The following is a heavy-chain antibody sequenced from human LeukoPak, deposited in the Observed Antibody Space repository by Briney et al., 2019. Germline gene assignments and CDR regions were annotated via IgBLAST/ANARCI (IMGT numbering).Heavy chain of an antibody. V-gene: IGHV4-4*07. CDR1: GGSISSYY. Sequence: PSETLSLTCTVSGGSISSYYWSWIRQPAGKGLEWIGRIYTSGSTNYNPSLKGRVTMSVDTSKNQFSLKLSSVTAADTAVYYCARVYYDSSGYWKLGAFDIWGQGTMVTVSS. CDR3: ARVYYDSSGYWKLGAFDI. CDR2: IYTSGST. J-gene: IGHJ3*02. D-gene: IGHD3-22*01.